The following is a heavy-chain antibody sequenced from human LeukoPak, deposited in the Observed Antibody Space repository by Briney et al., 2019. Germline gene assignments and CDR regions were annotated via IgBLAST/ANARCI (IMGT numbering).Heavy chain of an antibody. V-gene: IGHV4-4*07. CDR2: IYTSGST. CDR1: GGSISSYY. J-gene: IGHJ6*03. Sequence: SETLSLTCTVSGGSISSYYWSWIRQPAGKGLEWIGRIYTSGSTNYNPSLKRRVTMSVDTSKNQFSLKLSSVTAADTAVYYCARDRVVTIFKYYYMDVWGKGTTVTISS. D-gene: IGHD3-9*01. CDR3: ARDRVVTIFKYYYMDV.